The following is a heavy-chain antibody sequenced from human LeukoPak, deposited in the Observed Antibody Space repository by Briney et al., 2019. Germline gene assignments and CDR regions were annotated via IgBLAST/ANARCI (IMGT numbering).Heavy chain of an antibody. CDR2: INWNGGST. CDR3: ARAAVLMVYAVHFDY. Sequence: GGSLRLSCAASGFTFDDYGMSWVCQAPGKGLEWVSGINWNGGSTGYADSVKGRFTISRDNAKNSLYLQMNSLRAEDTALYYCARAAVLMVYAVHFDYWGQGTLVTVSS. J-gene: IGHJ4*02. CDR1: GFTFDDYG. D-gene: IGHD2-8*01. V-gene: IGHV3-20*04.